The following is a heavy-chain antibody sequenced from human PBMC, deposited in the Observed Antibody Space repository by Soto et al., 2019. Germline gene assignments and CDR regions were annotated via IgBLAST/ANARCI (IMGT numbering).Heavy chain of an antibody. CDR3: GRGFGSDWYGGGYYYYGLDV. J-gene: IGHJ6*02. V-gene: IGHV1-2*04. CDR2: INPNSGGT. CDR1: GYTFTDYY. D-gene: IGHD6-19*01. Sequence: QVQLVQSGAEVKKTGASVKVSCKASGYTFTDYYMHWVRQAPGQGLEWMGWINPNSGGTDFAQKFQGWVTMTRDTSISTAYMELSRLSFVDTAVYYCGRGFGSDWYGGGYYYYGLDVWGQGTTVTVSS.